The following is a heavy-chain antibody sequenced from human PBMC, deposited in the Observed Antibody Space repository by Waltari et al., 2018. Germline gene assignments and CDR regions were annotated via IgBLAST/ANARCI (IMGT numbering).Heavy chain of an antibody. V-gene: IGHV5-51*01. D-gene: IGHD5-18*01. Sequence: QMVQSGAERKEPGQPLKSACKASGNSFNNYSVGWVRKRPGKALEWMGTIYPGDSDTRYSPSFVGQVTLSVDRSITTAYLHLTDLKASDTAIYYCARQTGYTALDYWGQGTQVTVSS. J-gene: IGHJ4*02. CDR2: IYPGDSDT. CDR1: GNSFNNYS. CDR3: ARQTGYTALDY.